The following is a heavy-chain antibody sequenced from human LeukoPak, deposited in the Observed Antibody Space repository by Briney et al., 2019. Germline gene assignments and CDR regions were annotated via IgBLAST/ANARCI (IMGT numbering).Heavy chain of an antibody. Sequence: APVKVSCKASGYTFTGYYMHWVRQAPGQGLEWMGWINPNSGGTNYAQKFQGRVTMTRDTSISTAYMELSRLRSDDTAVYYCARDVVVGATCFDPWGQGTLVTVSS. V-gene: IGHV1-2*02. J-gene: IGHJ5*02. CDR2: INPNSGGT. CDR1: GYTFTGYY. CDR3: ARDVVVGATCFDP. D-gene: IGHD1-26*01.